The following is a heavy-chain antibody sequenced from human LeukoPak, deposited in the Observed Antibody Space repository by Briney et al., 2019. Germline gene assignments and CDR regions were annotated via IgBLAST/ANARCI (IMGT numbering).Heavy chain of an antibody. J-gene: IGHJ3*02. D-gene: IGHD5-18*01. Sequence: GGSLRLSCAASGFTVSSNYMSWVRQAPGKGLEWVSVIYSGGSTYYADSVKGRFTISRDNSKNTLYLQMNSLRAEDTAVYYCAKDGSRWIQLWKNDAFDIWGQGTMVTVSS. CDR2: IYSGGST. CDR1: GFTVSSNY. CDR3: AKDGSRWIQLWKNDAFDI. V-gene: IGHV3-66*01.